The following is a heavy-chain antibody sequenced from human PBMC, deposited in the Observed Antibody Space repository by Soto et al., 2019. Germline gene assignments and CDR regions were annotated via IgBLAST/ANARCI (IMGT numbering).Heavy chain of an antibody. CDR3: ARPPLVTVVGYYYYMAV. D-gene: IGHD2-2*01. V-gene: IGHV4-34*01. J-gene: IGHJ6*03. Sequence: SETLSLTCAVYGGSFSGYYWSWIRKPQGKGLEWIGEINHSGSTNYNRSLKSRVTISVDTSKNQFSLKLSSVTAADTAVYYCARPPLVTVVGYYYYMAVWGKGTTVTVSS. CDR2: INHSGST. CDR1: GGSFSGYY.